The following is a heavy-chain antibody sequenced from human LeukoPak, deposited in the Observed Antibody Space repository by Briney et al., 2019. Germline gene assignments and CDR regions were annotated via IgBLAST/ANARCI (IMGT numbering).Heavy chain of an antibody. V-gene: IGHV4-59*11. CDR1: GGSISSHY. Sequence: SETLPLTCTVSGGSISSHYWGWIRQPPGKGLEWIGYIYYSGSTNYNPSLKSRVTISVDTSKNQFSLKLSSVTAADTAVYYCASLYYDILTGPNWFDPWGQGTLVTVSS. J-gene: IGHJ5*02. CDR3: ASLYYDILTGPNWFDP. CDR2: IYYSGST. D-gene: IGHD3-9*01.